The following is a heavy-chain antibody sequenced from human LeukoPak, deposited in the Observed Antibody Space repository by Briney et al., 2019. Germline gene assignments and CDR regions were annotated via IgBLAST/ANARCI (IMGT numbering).Heavy chain of an antibody. Sequence: PGGSLRLSCAASGLTFNNYAMSWVREAPGKGLEWVSAISGSGMTTYYADSVKGRLTISRDNSKNTLYLQMNSLRAEDTAVYYCAKRDSSGYSHYFDYWGQGTLVTVSS. D-gene: IGHD3-22*01. CDR3: AKRDSSGYSHYFDY. V-gene: IGHV3-23*01. CDR1: GLTFNNYA. CDR2: ISGSGMTT. J-gene: IGHJ4*02.